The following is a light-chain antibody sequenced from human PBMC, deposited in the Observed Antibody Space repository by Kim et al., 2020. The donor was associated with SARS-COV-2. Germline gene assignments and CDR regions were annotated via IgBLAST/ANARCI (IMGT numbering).Light chain of an antibody. V-gene: IGKV1-9*01. CDR3: KQHNYNPLT. CDR2: DAS. J-gene: IGKJ4*02. Sequence: SEGDRVTMTGRASKDISSSLGRYQQKPGKATNLMIYDASTMQSGVPSRFSGSGSGTEFDLKIRSLQPEDFATYYCKQHNYNPLTSGGGNKGEIK. CDR1: KDISSS.